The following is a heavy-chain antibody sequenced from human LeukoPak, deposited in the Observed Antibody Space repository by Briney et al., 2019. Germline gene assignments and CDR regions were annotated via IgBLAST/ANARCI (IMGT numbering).Heavy chain of an antibody. J-gene: IGHJ5*01. Sequence: GGSLRLSCTVSGFLVNNYYMSWVRQAPGKGLEGVSLIRYSGETFYADSVKGRFTISRDNSKNTMFLQMNRLTVEDTAVYFCARDRAVTQLWVEFASWGQGTLVTVSS. CDR1: GFLVNNYY. D-gene: IGHD4-17*01. CDR3: ARDRAVTQLWVEFAS. CDR2: IRYSGET. V-gene: IGHV3-66*03.